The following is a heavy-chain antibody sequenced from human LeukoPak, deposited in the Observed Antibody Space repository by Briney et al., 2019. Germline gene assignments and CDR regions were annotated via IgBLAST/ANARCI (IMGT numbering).Heavy chain of an antibody. J-gene: IGHJ4*02. V-gene: IGHV4-59*01. CDR2: VYYSGNT. D-gene: IGHD1-26*01. Sequence: SETLSLTCTVSGHSISTYYWSWIRQPPGKGLEWIGYVYYSGNTNFNPSLKSRVTLSIDTSKNQFSLKLSSVTAADTAVYYCARVGSGNFDSWGQGTLVTVSS. CDR3: ARVGSGNFDS. CDR1: GHSISTYY.